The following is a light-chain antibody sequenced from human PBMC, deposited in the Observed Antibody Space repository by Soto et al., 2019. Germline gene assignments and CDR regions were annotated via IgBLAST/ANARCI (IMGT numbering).Light chain of an antibody. CDR3: QSYDSSLSGYV. CDR2: GNR. Sequence: QSVLTQPPSVSGAPGQRVTLSCTGTSSNIGAGFDVHWYQQLPGTAPKLLIHGNRNRPSGVPDRLSGSKSGASASLAITGLQAEDEADYYCQSYDSSLSGYVFGTGTKVTVL. CDR1: SSNIGAGFD. J-gene: IGLJ1*01. V-gene: IGLV1-40*01.